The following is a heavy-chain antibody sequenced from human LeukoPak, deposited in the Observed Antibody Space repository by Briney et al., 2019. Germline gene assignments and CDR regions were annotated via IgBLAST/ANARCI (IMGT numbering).Heavy chain of an antibody. CDR3: ARVMNSGWSDY. D-gene: IGHD6-19*01. V-gene: IGHV3-53*01. Sequence: GGSLRLSCAASGFTVSSNYMSWVRQAPGKGLEWVPVIYSGGSTYYADSVKGRFTISRDNSKNTLYLQMNSLRAEDTAVYYCARVMNSGWSDYWGQGTLVTVSS. CDR1: GFTVSSNY. J-gene: IGHJ4*02. CDR2: IYSGGST.